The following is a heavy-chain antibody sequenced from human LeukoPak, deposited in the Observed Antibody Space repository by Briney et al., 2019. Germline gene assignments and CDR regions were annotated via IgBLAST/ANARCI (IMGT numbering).Heavy chain of an antibody. CDR1: DFSVSANY. CDR2: TYTGGTT. CDR3: ARAINIFAYGAFDI. V-gene: IGHV3-53*01. Sequence: GGPLRLSCTASDFSVSANYMTWVRQAPGEGLECVSVTYTGGTTYYADSLRGRFTVSRDNSKNTLYLQMNSLTAEDTAVYYCARAINIFAYGAFDIWGQGTVVTVSS. D-gene: IGHD3-10*01. J-gene: IGHJ3*02.